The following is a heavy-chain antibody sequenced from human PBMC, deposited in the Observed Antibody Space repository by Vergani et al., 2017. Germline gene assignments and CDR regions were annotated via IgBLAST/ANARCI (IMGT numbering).Heavy chain of an antibody. V-gene: IGHV3-23*01. CDR2: ISGSGDST. Sequence: EVQLLESGGGLAQPGGSLRLSCAASGFTFSSYAMTWVRQAPGKGLEWVSTISGSGDSTYYADSVKGRFTISRDNSKNTLYLQMNSLRAEDTAVYYCAKGVSASKDFYYDMDVWGQGTTVTVSS. J-gene: IGHJ6*02. CDR1: GFTFSSYA. CDR3: AKGVSASKDFYYDMDV.